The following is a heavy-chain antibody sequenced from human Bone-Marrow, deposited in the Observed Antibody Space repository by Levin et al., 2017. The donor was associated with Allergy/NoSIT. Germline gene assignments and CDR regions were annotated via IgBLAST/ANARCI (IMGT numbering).Heavy chain of an antibody. CDR2: ISSSVNYI. D-gene: IGHD1-26*01. J-gene: IGHJ6*02. Sequence: GGSLRLSCAASGFTFSSWSMNWVRQAPGKGLEWVSSISSSVNYIYYADSVKGRFTISRDNAKSSLYLQMDSLRAEDTAIYYCARWMEPYGLDVWGQGTTVTVPS. CDR1: GFTFSSWS. CDR3: ARWMEPYGLDV. V-gene: IGHV3-21*01.